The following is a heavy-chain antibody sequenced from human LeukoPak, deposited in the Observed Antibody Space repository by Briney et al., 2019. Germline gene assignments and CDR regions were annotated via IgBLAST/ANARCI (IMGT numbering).Heavy chain of an antibody. CDR2: IYYSGST. V-gene: IGHV4-39*01. J-gene: IGHJ5*02. Sequence: SETLSLTCTVSGGSISSSSYYWGWIRQPPGKGLEWIGSIYYSGSTYYNPSLKSRVTISVDTSKNQFSLKLSSVNAADTAVYYRARHQHRASIADRWGFDTWAQGTLVTVSS. D-gene: IGHD6-6*01. CDR3: ARHQHRASIADRWGFDT. CDR1: GGSISSSSYY.